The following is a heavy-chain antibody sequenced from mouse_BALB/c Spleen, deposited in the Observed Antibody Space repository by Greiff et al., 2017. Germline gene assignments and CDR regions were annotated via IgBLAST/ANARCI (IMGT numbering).Heavy chain of an antibody. CDR2: IYPGDGDT. J-gene: IGHJ3*01. CDR3: ARYGDYRYETY. CDR1: GYAFSSSW. Sequence: VQLQQSGPELVKPGASVKISCKASGYAFSSSWMNWVKQRPGQGLEWIGRIYPGDGDTNYNGKFKGKATLTADKSSSTAYMQLSSLTSVDSAVYFCARYGDYRYETYWGQGTLVTVSA. V-gene: IGHV1-82*01. D-gene: IGHD2-14*01.